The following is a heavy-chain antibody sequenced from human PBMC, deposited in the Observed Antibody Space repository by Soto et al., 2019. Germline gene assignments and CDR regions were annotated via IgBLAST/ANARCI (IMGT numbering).Heavy chain of an antibody. J-gene: IGHJ5*02. D-gene: IGHD4-17*01. V-gene: IGHV1-18*01. CDR2: ISAYNGNT. CDR1: GYTFTSYG. Sequence: QAQLVQSGAEVKKPGASVKVSCKASGYTFTSYGISWVRQAPGQGREWMGWISAYNGNTNYAQKLQGRVSMTTDSASSTAYMELRSLRSDDTAIYYCARAATVLITNWVDPWGQGTLGTVSS. CDR3: ARAATVLITNWVDP.